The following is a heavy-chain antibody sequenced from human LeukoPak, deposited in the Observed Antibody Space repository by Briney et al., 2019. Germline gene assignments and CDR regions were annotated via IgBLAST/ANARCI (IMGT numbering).Heavy chain of an antibody. D-gene: IGHD3-10*01. J-gene: IGHJ4*02. CDR1: GFTFSSYA. CDR2: ISGSGGST. V-gene: IGHV3-23*01. Sequence: GGSLGLSCAASGFTFSSYAMSWVRQAPGKGLDGVSAISGSGGSTYYADSVKGRFTISGDNSKNTLYLQMNSLRAEDTAVYYCANFGDLVLGIDYWGQGTLVTVSS. CDR3: ANFGDLVLGIDY.